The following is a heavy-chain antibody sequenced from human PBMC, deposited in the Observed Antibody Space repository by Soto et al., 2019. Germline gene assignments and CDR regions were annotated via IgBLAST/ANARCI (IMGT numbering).Heavy chain of an antibody. J-gene: IGHJ5*02. CDR2: IYSGGST. Sequence: GSLSLSCAASGCTVSINYMSWVRQAPGKGLEWVSVIYSGGSTYYADSVKGRFTISRDNSKNTLYLQMNSLRAEDTAVYYCARAKVLDNWFDPWGQGTLVTVSS. CDR3: ARAKVLDNWFDP. CDR1: GCTVSINY. V-gene: IGHV3-53*01.